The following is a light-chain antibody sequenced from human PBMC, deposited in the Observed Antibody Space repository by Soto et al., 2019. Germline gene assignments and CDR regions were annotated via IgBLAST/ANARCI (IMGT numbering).Light chain of an antibody. CDR1: QSISSE. V-gene: IGKV3-15*01. J-gene: IGKJ2*01. CDR3: QQGHNWPLT. CDR2: SAS. Sequence: EIVMTQSPATLSVSPGERATLSCSASQSISSELAWYQQKPGQPPRLLIYSASTRATGVPARFTGSGSGSEFTITINGLQSEDFADYYCQQGHNWPLTFGQGTRLEI.